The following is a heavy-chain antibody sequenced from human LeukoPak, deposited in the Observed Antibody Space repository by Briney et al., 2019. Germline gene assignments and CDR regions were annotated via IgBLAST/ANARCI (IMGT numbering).Heavy chain of an antibody. CDR3: ARGVDY. CDR2: IKQDGSEK. J-gene: IGHJ4*02. Sequence: GGSLRLSCAASGFTFSSDWMSWVRQAPGKGLGWVANIKQDGSEKYYVDSVKGRVTISRDNAKNSLYLQMNSLRAEDTAVYYCARGVDYWGQGTLVTVSS. V-gene: IGHV3-7*01. CDR1: GFTFSSDW.